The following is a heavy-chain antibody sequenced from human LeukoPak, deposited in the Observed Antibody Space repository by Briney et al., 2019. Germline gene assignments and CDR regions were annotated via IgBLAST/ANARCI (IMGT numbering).Heavy chain of an antibody. J-gene: IGHJ6*02. V-gene: IGHV4-59*08. CDR3: ARIEYCSGGSCYGDYYGMDV. D-gene: IGHD2-15*01. CDR1: GGSISSYY. Sequence: SETLSLTCTVSGGSISSYYWSWIRQPPGKGLEWIGYIYYSGSTNYNPSLKSRVTISVDTSKNQFSLKLSSVTAADTAVYYCARIEYCSGGSCYGDYYGMDVWGQGTTVTVSS. CDR2: IYYSGST.